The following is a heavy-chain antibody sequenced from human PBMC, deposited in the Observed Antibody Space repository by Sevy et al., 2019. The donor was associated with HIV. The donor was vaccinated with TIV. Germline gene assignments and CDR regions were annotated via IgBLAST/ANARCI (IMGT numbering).Heavy chain of an antibody. Sequence: GGSLRLSCAASGFTFSSYWMRWVRQAPGKGLEWVANIKQDGSEKYYVDSVKGRFTISRDNAKNSLYLQMNSLRAEDTAVYYCARDLTPRGYYDSSGYFDYWGQGTLVTVSS. J-gene: IGHJ4*02. CDR3: ARDLTPRGYYDSSGYFDY. V-gene: IGHV3-7*01. CDR2: IKQDGSEK. D-gene: IGHD3-22*01. CDR1: GFTFSSYW.